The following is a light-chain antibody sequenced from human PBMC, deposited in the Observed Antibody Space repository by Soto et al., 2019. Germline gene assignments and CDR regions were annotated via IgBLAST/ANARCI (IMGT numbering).Light chain of an antibody. J-gene: IGKJ2*01. Sequence: DIQMTQSPSSVSASVGDRVTIACRASQGSSNCLAWYQQKAGKAPKLLIYATSTLQSGVPSRFRGSGSGTEFTLTICSLQREDVSTYCFQQANSFPYTFSQWTKLEIK. V-gene: IGKV1-12*02. CDR3: QQANSFPYT. CDR1: QGSSNC. CDR2: ATS.